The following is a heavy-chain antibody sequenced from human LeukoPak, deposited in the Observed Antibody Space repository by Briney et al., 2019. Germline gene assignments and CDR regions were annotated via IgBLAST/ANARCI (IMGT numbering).Heavy chain of an antibody. V-gene: IGHV1-18*01. CDR2: ISAYNGDT. J-gene: IGHJ4*02. Sequence: ASVKVSCKGSGYTFRNYGITWVRQAPGQGLEWMGWISAYNGDTHYAQNLQGRVTMTTDTSTSTAYMELRSLRSDDTAVYYCARDPTNTSGYYAYFDYWGQGTLVTVSS. CDR3: ARDPTNTSGYYAYFDY. D-gene: IGHD5-12*01. CDR1: GYTFRNYG.